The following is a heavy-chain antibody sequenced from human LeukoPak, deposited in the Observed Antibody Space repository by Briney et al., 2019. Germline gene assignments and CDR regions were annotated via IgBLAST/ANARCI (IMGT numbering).Heavy chain of an antibody. Sequence: ASLKVSCKASGYTFSDYYIHWVRQAPGQGPEWLGWINPKSGGTKYAQKFQGRVTVTRDTSITTVYMELTSLRSDDAAIYYCARDVDLSGAWPNEYLLHWGQGTLVTVSS. CDR2: INPKSGGT. V-gene: IGHV1-2*02. CDR3: ARDVDLSGAWPNEYLLH. J-gene: IGHJ1*01. D-gene: IGHD1-26*01. CDR1: GYTFSDYY.